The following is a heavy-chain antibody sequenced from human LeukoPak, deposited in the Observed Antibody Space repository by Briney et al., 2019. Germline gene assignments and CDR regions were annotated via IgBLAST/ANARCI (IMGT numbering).Heavy chain of an antibody. CDR1: GFTFSNAW. Sequence: PGGSLRLSCAASGFTFSNAWMSWVRQAPGKGLEWGGRIKSKTDGGTTDDAAPGKGILTISKYDSKNPLYLQMNSLKTEDTAVYYCSNLVRGVEYAMVDYWGQGTLVTVSS. D-gene: IGHD3-10*02. V-gene: IGHV3-15*01. CDR3: SNLVRGVEYAMVDY. CDR2: IKSKTDGGTT. J-gene: IGHJ4*02.